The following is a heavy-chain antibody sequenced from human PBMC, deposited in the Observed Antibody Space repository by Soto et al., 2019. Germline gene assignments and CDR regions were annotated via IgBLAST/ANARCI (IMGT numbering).Heavy chain of an antibody. J-gene: IGHJ5*02. CDR2: FDPEDGET. Sequence: ASVKVSCKVSGYTLTELSMHWVRQAPGKGLEWMGGFDPEDGETIYAQKFQGRVTMTEDTSTDTAYMELSSLRSEDTAVYYCEPRTYGSGSSNCFDPWGQGTLVTVSS. CDR1: GYTLTELS. CDR3: EPRTYGSGSSNCFDP. V-gene: IGHV1-24*01. D-gene: IGHD3-10*01.